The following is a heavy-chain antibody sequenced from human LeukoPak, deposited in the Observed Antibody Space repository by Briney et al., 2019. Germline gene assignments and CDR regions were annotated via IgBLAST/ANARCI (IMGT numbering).Heavy chain of an antibody. V-gene: IGHV4-59*01. Sequence: PSEALSLTCTVSGGSISSYYWSWIRQPPGKGLEWIGYIYYSGSANYNPSLKSRVNLSVDMAKNQISLKMSSVTAADTAVYYCARSRVWSDYWGYFDYWGQGTLVTVSS. J-gene: IGHJ4*02. CDR3: ARSRVWSDYWGYFDY. D-gene: IGHD3-3*01. CDR1: GGSISSYY. CDR2: IYYSGSA.